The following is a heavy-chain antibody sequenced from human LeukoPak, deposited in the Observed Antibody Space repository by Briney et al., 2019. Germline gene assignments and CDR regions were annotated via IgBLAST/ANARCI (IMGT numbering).Heavy chain of an antibody. CDR1: VDTFSSYA. D-gene: IGHD2-21*01. CDR2: IFPIFGTA. CDR3: ARTVVANYCYYYYMDV. Sequence: ASVKVSCKASVDTFSSYAISWVRQAPGQGREWGGVIFPIFGTANYAQKFQGRVTITADESTSTAYMELSSLRSEDTAVYYCARTVVANYCYYYYMDVWGKGTTVTVSS. J-gene: IGHJ6*03. V-gene: IGHV1-69*01.